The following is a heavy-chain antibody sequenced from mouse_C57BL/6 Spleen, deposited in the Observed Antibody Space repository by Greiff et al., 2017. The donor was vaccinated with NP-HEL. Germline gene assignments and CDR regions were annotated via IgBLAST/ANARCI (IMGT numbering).Heavy chain of an antibody. V-gene: IGHV1-81*01. CDR1: GYTFTSYG. J-gene: IGHJ2*01. Sequence: QVQLKQSGAELARPGASVKLSCKASGYTFTSYGISWVKQRTGQGLEWIGEIYPRSGNTYYNEKFKGKATLTADKSSSTAYMELRSLTSEDSAVYFCAREGDGYYYFDYWGQGTTLTVSS. CDR2: IYPRSGNT. CDR3: AREGDGYYYFDY. D-gene: IGHD2-3*01.